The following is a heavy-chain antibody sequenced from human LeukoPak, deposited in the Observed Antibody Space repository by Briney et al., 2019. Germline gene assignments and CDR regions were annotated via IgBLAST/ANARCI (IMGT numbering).Heavy chain of an antibody. V-gene: IGHV1-2*02. D-gene: IGHD1-26*01. J-gene: IGHJ4*02. Sequence: ASVKVSCKASGYTFTGYYMHWVQQAPGQGLEWMGWINPSSGGTNYAQKFQGRVTMTRDTSISTAYMELSRLRSDDTAVYYCARDKYSGSYLVRYWGQGTLVTVSS. CDR3: ARDKYSGSYLVRY. CDR1: GYTFTGYY. CDR2: INPSSGGT.